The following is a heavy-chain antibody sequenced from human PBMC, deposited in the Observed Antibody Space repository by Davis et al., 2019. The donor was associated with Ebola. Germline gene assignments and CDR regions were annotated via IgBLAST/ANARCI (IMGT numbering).Heavy chain of an antibody. CDR1: GFTFSDYY. CDR3: ARAGETVAGLLYYNYYGMDV. D-gene: IGHD6-19*01. CDR2: ISSSGSTI. J-gene: IGHJ6*04. Sequence: GESLKISCAASGFTFSDYYMSWIRQAPGKGLEWVSYISSSGSTIYYADSVKGRFTISRDNAKNSLYLQMNSLRAEDTAVYYCARAGETVAGLLYYNYYGMDVWGKGTTVTVSS. V-gene: IGHV3-11*01.